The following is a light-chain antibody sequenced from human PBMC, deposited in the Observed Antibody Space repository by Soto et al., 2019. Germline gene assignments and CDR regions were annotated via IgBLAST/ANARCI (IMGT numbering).Light chain of an antibody. J-gene: IGLJ1*01. CDR3: QSYDSSLSVSYV. Sequence: QSVLTQPPSVSGTLGQRVTISCTGSSSNIGAGYDVQWYQQRPGTAPKLLIYGNKNRPSGVPDRFSGSKSGTSASLAITGLQAEDEADYYCQSYDSSLSVSYVFGTGTKLTVL. CDR2: GNK. CDR1: SSNIGAGYD. V-gene: IGLV1-40*01.